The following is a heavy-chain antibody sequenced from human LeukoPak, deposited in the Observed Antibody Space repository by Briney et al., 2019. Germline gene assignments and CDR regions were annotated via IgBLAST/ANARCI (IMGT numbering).Heavy chain of an antibody. D-gene: IGHD3-22*01. Sequence: SETLSLTCTVSGGSISSYYWSWIRQLPGKGLEWIGYIYHSGSTYYNPSLKSRVTISVDRSKNQFSLKLSSVTAADTAVYYCARVRIYYDSSGYYADAFDIWGQGTMVTVSS. J-gene: IGHJ3*02. CDR1: GGSISSYY. CDR3: ARVRIYYDSSGYYADAFDI. V-gene: IGHV4-30-2*01. CDR2: IYHSGST.